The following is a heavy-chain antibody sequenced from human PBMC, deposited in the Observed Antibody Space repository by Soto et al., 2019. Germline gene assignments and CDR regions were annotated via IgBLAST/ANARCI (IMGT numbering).Heavy chain of an antibody. V-gene: IGHV3-73*01. J-gene: IGHJ6*02. CDR3: TRQLDCSGGSCRDYYYYYGMDV. CDR2: IRSKANSYAT. Sequence: GGSLRLSCAASGFTFSGSAMRWVRQASGKGLEWVGRIRSKANSYATAHAASVKGRFTISRDDSKNTAYLQMNSLKTEDTAVYYCTRQLDCSGGSCRDYYYYYGMDVWGQGTTVTV. D-gene: IGHD2-15*01. CDR1: GFTFSGSA.